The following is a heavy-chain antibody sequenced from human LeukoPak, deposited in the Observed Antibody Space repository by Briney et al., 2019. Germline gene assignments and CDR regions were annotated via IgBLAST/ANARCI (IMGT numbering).Heavy chain of an antibody. D-gene: IGHD3-10*01. CDR2: IFYTGTT. V-gene: IGHV4-59*01. Sequence: SETLSLTCTVSGGSISSYYWSWIRQPPGNGLEWIGHIFYTGTTNYNPSLKSRVTISVDRSKNHFSLKLKSVTNADTAVYYCARAGPWQIDPWGQGIPVTVSS. CDR3: ARAGPWQIDP. J-gene: IGHJ5*02. CDR1: GGSISSYY.